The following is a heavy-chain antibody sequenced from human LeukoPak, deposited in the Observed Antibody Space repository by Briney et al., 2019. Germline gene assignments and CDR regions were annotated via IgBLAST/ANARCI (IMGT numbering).Heavy chain of an antibody. J-gene: IGHJ4*02. CDR1: GYTFSNYA. V-gene: IGHV1-3*01. CDR2: INAGHGNT. CDR3: ARAPWEGVAGNWRPYDY. D-gene: IGHD6-19*01. Sequence: GASVKVYCKASGYTFSNYAMHWVRQAPGQRLEWMGWINAGHGNTEYSQKFQGRVTITRDTSASTAYMELSSLRSEDTAVYYCARAPWEGVAGNWRPYDYWGQGTLVTVSS.